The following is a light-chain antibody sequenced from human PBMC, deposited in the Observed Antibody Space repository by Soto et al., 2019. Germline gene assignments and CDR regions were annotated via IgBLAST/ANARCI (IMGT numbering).Light chain of an antibody. V-gene: IGKV1-39*01. CDR2: AAS. Sequence: DIQMTQSPSSLSASVGDRVTITCRASQSISSYLNWYQQKPGKAPKLLIYAASSLQSGVPSRFSGGGSGTDFTLTISSLQPEDFATYYCQQSYSTPQTFGQGTKVDTK. CDR1: QSISSY. CDR3: QQSYSTPQT. J-gene: IGKJ1*01.